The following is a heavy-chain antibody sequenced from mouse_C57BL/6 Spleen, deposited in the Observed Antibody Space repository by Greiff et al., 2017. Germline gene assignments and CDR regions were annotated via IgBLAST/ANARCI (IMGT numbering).Heavy chain of an antibody. CDR3: VYYGKDYAMDY. J-gene: IGHJ4*01. D-gene: IGHD2-1*01. CDR1: GYTFTDYY. V-gene: IGHV1-26*01. Sequence: VQLQQSGPELVKPGASVKISCKASGYTFTDYYMNWVKQSHGKSLEWIGDINPNNGGTSYNQKFKGKATLTVDKSSSTAYMELRSLTSEDSAVYYCVYYGKDYAMDYWGQGTSVTVSS. CDR2: INPNNGGT.